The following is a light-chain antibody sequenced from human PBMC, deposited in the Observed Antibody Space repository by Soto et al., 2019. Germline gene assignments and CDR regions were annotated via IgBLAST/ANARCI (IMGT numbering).Light chain of an antibody. J-gene: IGLJ3*02. V-gene: IGLV6-57*03. CDR3: QSYDSSNLWV. CDR1: SGSIASNY. CDR2: EDN. Sequence: NFMLTQPHSVSESPGKTVTISCTRSSGSIASNYVQWYQQRPGSAPTTVIYEDNQRPSGVPDRFSGSIDSPSNSASLTISGLKTEDEADYYCQSYDSSNLWVFGGGTKLTVL.